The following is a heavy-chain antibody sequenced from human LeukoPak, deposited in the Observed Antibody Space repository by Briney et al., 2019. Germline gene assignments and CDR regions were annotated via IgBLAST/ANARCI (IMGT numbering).Heavy chain of an antibody. CDR1: GFTFTHYV. Sequence: GGSLRLSCAESGFTFTHYVMHWVRQAPGKGLEWVAVIWSDGTNQYYGDSVKGRFTISRDDSGNTVYLQMNSLRPEHTSAYYCAKDAQRGFDYSNSLEYWGQGTPVTVST. V-gene: IGHV3-33*06. CDR2: IWSDGTNQ. J-gene: IGHJ4*02. CDR3: AKDAQRGFDYSNSLEY. D-gene: IGHD4-11*01.